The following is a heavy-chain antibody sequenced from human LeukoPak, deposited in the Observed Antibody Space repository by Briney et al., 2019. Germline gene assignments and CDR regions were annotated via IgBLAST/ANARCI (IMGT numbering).Heavy chain of an antibody. V-gene: IGHV1-46*01. CDR3: ARDGDDFGDYVEYNYYGLDV. D-gene: IGHD4-17*01. CDR1: GCMFTSYY. J-gene: IGHJ6*02. Sequence: ASVKVSCKASGCMFTSYYMHWVRQAPGQGLEWMGMINPSGGGTNYAQKFQGRVTMTRDTSTSTVYMELSSLRSEDTALYYCARDGDDFGDYVEYNYYGLDVWGQGTTVTVSS. CDR2: INPSGGGT.